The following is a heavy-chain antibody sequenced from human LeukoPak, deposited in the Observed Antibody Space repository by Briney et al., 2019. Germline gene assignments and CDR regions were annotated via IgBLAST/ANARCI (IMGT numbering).Heavy chain of an antibody. CDR1: GGSISSSSYY. J-gene: IGHJ5*02. Sequence: SETLSLTCTVSGGSISSSSYYWGWIRQPPGKGLEWIGSIYYSGSTYYNPSLKSRVTISVDTSKNQFSLKLSSVTAADTAVYYCARALRRQQRWFDPWGQGTQVTISS. D-gene: IGHD6-13*01. V-gene: IGHV4-39*07. CDR3: ARALRRQQRWFDP. CDR2: IYYSGST.